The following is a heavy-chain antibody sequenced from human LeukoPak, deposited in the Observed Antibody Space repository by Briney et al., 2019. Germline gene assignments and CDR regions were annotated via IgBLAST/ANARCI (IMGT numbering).Heavy chain of an antibody. Sequence: SETLSLTCTVSGGSISSSSYYWGWIRQPPGTGLEWIGSIYYSGSTYYNPSLKSRVTISVDTSKNQFSLKLSSVTAAGTAVYYCAGLTYYYDSSGYHLDYWGQGTLVTVSS. V-gene: IGHV4-39*01. J-gene: IGHJ4*02. CDR3: AGLTYYYDSSGYHLDY. CDR1: GGSISSSSYY. CDR2: IYYSGST. D-gene: IGHD3-22*01.